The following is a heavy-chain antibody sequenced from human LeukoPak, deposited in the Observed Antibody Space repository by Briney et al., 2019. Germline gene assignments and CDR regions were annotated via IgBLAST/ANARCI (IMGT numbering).Heavy chain of an antibody. CDR2: IYYSGST. V-gene: IGHV4-31*03. Sequence: SETLSLTCTVSGGSISSGGYYWSWIRQHPGKGLEWIGYIYYSGSTYYNPSLKSRVTISVDTSKNQFSPKLSSVTAADTAVYYCARDTYYYDSSGYTDAFDIWGQGTMVTVSS. CDR3: ARDTYYYDSSGYTDAFDI. J-gene: IGHJ3*02. CDR1: GGSISSGGYY. D-gene: IGHD3-22*01.